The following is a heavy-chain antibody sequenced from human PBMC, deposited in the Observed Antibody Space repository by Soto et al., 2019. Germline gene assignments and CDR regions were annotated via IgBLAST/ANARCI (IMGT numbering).Heavy chain of an antibody. CDR1: GYTFTSYY. J-gene: IGHJ4*02. CDR3: ARGELLWFGELLSFDY. D-gene: IGHD3-10*01. V-gene: IGHV1-46*03. Sequence: ASVKVCCKASGYTFTSYYMHWVRQAPGQGLEWMGIINPSGGSTSYAQKFQGRVTMTRDTSTSTVYMELSSLRSEDTAVYYCARGELLWFGELLSFDYWGQGTLVTVSS. CDR2: INPSGGST.